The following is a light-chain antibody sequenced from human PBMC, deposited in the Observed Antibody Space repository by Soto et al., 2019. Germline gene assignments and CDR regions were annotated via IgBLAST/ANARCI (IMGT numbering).Light chain of an antibody. J-gene: IGLJ3*02. CDR3: SSYTSSTTRV. CDR1: SSDVGDFNY. V-gene: IGLV2-14*01. CDR2: SVS. Sequence: QSALTQPASVSGSPGQSITIYCTGTSSDVGDFNYVSWYQQYPGKAPKLMIYSVSNRPSGVSNRFSGSKSGNTASLTISGLQAEDEADYYCSSYTSSTTRVFGGGTKLTVL.